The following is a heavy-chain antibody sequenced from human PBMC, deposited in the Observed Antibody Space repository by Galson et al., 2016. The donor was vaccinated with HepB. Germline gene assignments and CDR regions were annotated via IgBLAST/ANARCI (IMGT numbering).Heavy chain of an antibody. CDR3: ARDANVPAGSFDY. CDR2: IYYGGTT. D-gene: IGHD6-13*01. V-gene: IGHV4-59*01. Sequence: SETLSLTCTVSGDSITSYYWSWIRQPPGKGLEWIGYIYYGGTTNYNPSLKSRVTISEDTSKNPFSLRLSSVTAADTAVYYCARDANVPAGSFDYWGQGTLVTVSS. J-gene: IGHJ4*02. CDR1: GDSITSYY.